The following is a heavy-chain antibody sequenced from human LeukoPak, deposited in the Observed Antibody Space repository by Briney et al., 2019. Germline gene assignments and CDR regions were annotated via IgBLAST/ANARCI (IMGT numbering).Heavy chain of an antibody. V-gene: IGHV4-39*01. D-gene: IGHD6-6*01. Sequence: KSSETLSLTCTVSGGSISSSSHYWGWIRQPPGKGLEFIGNIYETGSTYYNPSLKSRVTIFVDTSKNQFSLRLSSVTAADTALYYCARRYSSSPSNYFDPWGQGTLVTVSS. J-gene: IGHJ5*02. CDR3: ARRYSSSPSNYFDP. CDR2: IYETGST. CDR1: GGSISSSSHY.